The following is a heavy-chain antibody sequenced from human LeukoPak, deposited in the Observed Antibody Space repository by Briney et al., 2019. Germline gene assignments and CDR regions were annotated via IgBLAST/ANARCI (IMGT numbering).Heavy chain of an antibody. V-gene: IGHV5-51*01. D-gene: IGHD2-21*01. Sequence: GESLKISCKGSGYSFTSYWIGWVRQMPGKGLEWMGIIYPGDSDTRYSPSFQGQVTISADKSISTAYLQWSSLKASDTAMYYCARPAAPYCGGDCYSHDAFDIWGQGTMVTVSS. CDR3: ARPAAPYCGGDCYSHDAFDI. J-gene: IGHJ3*02. CDR1: GYSFTSYW. CDR2: IYPGDSDT.